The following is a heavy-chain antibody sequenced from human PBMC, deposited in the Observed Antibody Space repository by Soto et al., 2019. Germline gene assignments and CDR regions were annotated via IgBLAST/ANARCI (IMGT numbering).Heavy chain of an antibody. J-gene: IGHJ6*02. CDR2: INHSGST. CDR1: GGSISGYY. CDR3: ARQTVWGGSDLNYGMDV. V-gene: IGHV4-34*01. D-gene: IGHD3-16*01. Sequence: ASETLSVTCTVDGGSISGYYLSWISKTPGKGLEWIGEINHSGSTYYNPSLKSRVTISVDTSKNQFSLKLSSVTAADTAVYYCARQTVWGGSDLNYGMDVWGQGTTVTVSS.